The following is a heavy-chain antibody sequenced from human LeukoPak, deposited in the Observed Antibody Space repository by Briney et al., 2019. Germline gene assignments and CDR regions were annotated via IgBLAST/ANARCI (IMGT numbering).Heavy chain of an antibody. CDR3: ARDRGRIAAARPDVFDI. CDR1: GGTFSSYA. CDR2: IIPIFGTA. J-gene: IGHJ3*02. D-gene: IGHD6-13*01. Sequence: SVKVSCKASGGTFSSYAISWVRQAPGQGLEWMGGIIPIFGTANYAQKLQGRVTMTTDTSTSTAYMELRSLRSDDTAVYYCARDRGRIAAARPDVFDIWGQGTMVTVSS. V-gene: IGHV1-69*05.